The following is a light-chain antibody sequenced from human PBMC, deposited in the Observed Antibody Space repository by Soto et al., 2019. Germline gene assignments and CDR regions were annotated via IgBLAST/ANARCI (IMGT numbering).Light chain of an antibody. CDR3: QQSYTAPYT. Sequence: DIQMTQSPSSLSASVGDAVSLTCRASRSISNYLNWYQQKPGRAPKLLISGAPSLQRGVPSRFSGSGSGTTFTLTITSLQPDDFAIYFCQQSYTAPYTFGPGTKVDIK. J-gene: IGKJ3*01. V-gene: IGKV1-39*01. CDR2: GAP. CDR1: RSISNY.